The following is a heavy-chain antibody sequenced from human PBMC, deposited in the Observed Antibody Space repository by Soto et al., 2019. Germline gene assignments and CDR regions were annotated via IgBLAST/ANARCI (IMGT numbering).Heavy chain of an antibody. CDR1: GDSLTNNHW. J-gene: IGHJ4*02. Sequence: KTSETLSLTCDVSGDSLTNNHWRSWVRQAPGKGLEWIGEIWHTGRPNYNPSLKSRVAISIDKSKNQFSLKLSSVTAADTAVYYCVRDSRTGCSSINCYMHWGQGTLVTVSS. D-gene: IGHD2-15*01. CDR3: VRDSRTGCSSINCYMH. CDR2: IWHTGRP. V-gene: IGHV4-4*02.